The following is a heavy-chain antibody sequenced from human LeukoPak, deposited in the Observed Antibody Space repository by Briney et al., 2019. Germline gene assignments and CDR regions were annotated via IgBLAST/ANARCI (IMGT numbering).Heavy chain of an antibody. V-gene: IGHV1-69*04. CDR2: IIPILGIA. CDR3: ARDRGIAVAATGY. CDR1: GGTFSSYA. D-gene: IGHD6-19*01. Sequence: ASVKVSCKASGGTFSSYAISWVRQAPGQGLEWMGRIIPILGIANYAQKFQGRVTITADKSTSTAYMELSSLRSDDTAVYYCARDRGIAVAATGYWGQGTLVTVSS. J-gene: IGHJ4*02.